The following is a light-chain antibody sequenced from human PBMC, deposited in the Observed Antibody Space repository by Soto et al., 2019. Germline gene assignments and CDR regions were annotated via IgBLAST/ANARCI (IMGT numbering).Light chain of an antibody. Sequence: DIQMTQSPSTLSASVGDRVTITCRASQSISYWLAWYQQKPGKAPNLLIYKASSLESGVPSRFSGSGSGTEFTLTISSLQPDDFATYYRQQCNNYWTFGQGTKVEIK. CDR2: KAS. V-gene: IGKV1-5*03. CDR3: QQCNNYWT. CDR1: QSISYW. J-gene: IGKJ1*01.